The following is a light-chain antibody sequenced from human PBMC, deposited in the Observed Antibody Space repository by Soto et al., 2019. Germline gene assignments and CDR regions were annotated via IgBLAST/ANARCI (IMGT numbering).Light chain of an antibody. CDR2: GAS. V-gene: IGKV3-20*01. J-gene: IGKJ1*01. CDR3: QHYVSSPWE. Sequence: VLALKTCDVRWAREESSTRWCTASQSVTNSFLAWYQQKPGQAPRLLIYGASRRATGIPDRFTVTGSGTDFTLTFSRLEPEDPAVQYCQHYVSSPWEFAQGTKVDIK. CDR1: QSVTNSF.